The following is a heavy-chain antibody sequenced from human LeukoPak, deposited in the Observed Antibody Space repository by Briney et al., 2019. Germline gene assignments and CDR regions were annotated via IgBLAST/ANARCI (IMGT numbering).Heavy chain of an antibody. CDR2: MYYSGST. CDR3: ARGQNYFDSSGYYALDI. J-gene: IGHJ3*02. Sequence: PSETLSLTCTVSGGSISSYYWSWIRQPPGKGLEWIGHMYYSGSTHYNPSLKSRVTIPVDTSKNQFSLNLSSVTAADTAVYYCARGQNYFDSSGYYALDIWGQGTMVTVSS. CDR1: GGSISSYY. V-gene: IGHV4-59*01. D-gene: IGHD3-22*01.